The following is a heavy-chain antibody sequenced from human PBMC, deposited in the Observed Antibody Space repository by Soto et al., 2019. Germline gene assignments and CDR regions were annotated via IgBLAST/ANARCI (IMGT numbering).Heavy chain of an antibody. Sequence: QVQLVQSGAEVKKPGASVKVSCKASGYTFTSYGISWVRQAPGQGLEWMGWINPNNGGTNYAQKFQGSVTMTRDTSITTAYMELNRLRSDDTAVYFCARGSTLDYWGQGTLVTVSS. CDR1: GYTFTSYG. V-gene: IGHV1-2*02. J-gene: IGHJ4*02. CDR3: ARGSTLDY. D-gene: IGHD1-1*01. CDR2: INPNNGGT.